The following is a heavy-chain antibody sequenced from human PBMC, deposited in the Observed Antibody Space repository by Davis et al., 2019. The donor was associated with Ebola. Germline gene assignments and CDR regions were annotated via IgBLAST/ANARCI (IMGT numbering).Heavy chain of an antibody. CDR2: ISYDGSNK. CDR3: AKSFNWGTYYYYYYMDV. V-gene: IGHV3-30*18. CDR1: GFTFSSYG. J-gene: IGHJ6*03. D-gene: IGHD7-27*01. Sequence: PGGSLRLSCAASGFTFSSYGMHWVRQAPGKGLEWVAVISYDGSNKYYADSVKGRFTISRDNSKNMLYLQMNSLRAEDTAVYYCAKSFNWGTYYYYYYMDVWGKGTTVTVSS.